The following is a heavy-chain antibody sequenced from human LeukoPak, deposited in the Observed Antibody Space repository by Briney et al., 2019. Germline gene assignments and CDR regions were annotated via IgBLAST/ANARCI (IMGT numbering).Heavy chain of an antibody. CDR3: AGQHPRNTVDF. V-gene: IGHV4-59*08. CDR2: IYYSGTT. Sequence: SETLSLTCTVSGGSISSYYWSWIRQPPGKGLEWIGYIYYSGTTNYNPSLKSRVTISVDTSKNQFSLKLSSVTAADTAVYYCAGQHPRNTVDFWGQGTLVTVSS. J-gene: IGHJ4*02. CDR1: GGSISSYY. D-gene: IGHD2/OR15-2a*01.